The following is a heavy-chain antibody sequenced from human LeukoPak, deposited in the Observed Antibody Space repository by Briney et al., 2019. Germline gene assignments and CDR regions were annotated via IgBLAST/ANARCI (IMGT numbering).Heavy chain of an antibody. CDR3: ARVSYYYDSSGSFQGDAFDI. V-gene: IGHV4-39*07. CDR1: GGSISSSSYY. CDR2: IYYSGST. J-gene: IGHJ3*02. Sequence: SETLSLTCTVSGGSISSSSYYWGWIRQPPGKGLEWIGSIYYSGSTYYNLSLKSRVTISVDTSKNQFSLKLSSVTAADTAVYYCARVSYYYDSSGSFQGDAFDIWGQGTMVTVSS. D-gene: IGHD3-22*01.